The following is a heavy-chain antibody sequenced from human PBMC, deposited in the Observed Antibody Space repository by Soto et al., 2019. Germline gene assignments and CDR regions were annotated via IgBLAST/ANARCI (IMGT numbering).Heavy chain of an antibody. Sequence: PSETLSLTCTVSGGSISSYYWSWIRQPPGKGLEWIGYIYYSGSTNYNPSLKSRVTISVDTSKNQFSLKLSSVTAADTAVYYCARAVTDFWSGQNWFDPWGQGTLVTVSS. D-gene: IGHD3-3*01. CDR2: IYYSGST. V-gene: IGHV4-59*01. CDR1: GGSISSYY. J-gene: IGHJ5*02. CDR3: ARAVTDFWSGQNWFDP.